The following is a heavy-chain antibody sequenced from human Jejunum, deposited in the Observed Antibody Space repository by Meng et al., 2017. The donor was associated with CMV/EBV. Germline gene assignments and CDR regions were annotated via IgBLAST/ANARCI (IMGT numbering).Heavy chain of an antibody. J-gene: IGHJ5*02. D-gene: IGHD2-2*01. CDR2: IYSSGST. Sequence: QVHLHAEAPVLVQPPSPLPHRCPGSAGSISNYDWNWIRQPAGKVLEWIGRIYSSGSTNYNPSLKSRVTMSVDTSQNQFSLKLNSVTAADTAVYYCARDREWGCTSSSCQTNWFDPWGQGTLVTVSS. V-gene: IGHV4-4*07. CDR3: ARDREWGCTSSSCQTNWFDP. CDR1: AGSISNYD.